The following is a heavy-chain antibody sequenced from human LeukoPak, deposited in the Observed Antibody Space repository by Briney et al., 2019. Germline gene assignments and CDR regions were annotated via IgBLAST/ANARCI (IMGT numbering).Heavy chain of an antibody. D-gene: IGHD2-21*02. Sequence: ASVQVSCKASGYTFTSYFIHWVRQAPGEGLEWMGIINPTGGSTRYAQKFQGRVAMTRDTSTCTVYMELSSLRSEDTAVYYCARGRVTATVGFDIWGQGTTVIVSS. J-gene: IGHJ3*02. CDR2: INPTGGST. V-gene: IGHV1-46*01. CDR3: ARGRVTATVGFDI. CDR1: GYTFTSYF.